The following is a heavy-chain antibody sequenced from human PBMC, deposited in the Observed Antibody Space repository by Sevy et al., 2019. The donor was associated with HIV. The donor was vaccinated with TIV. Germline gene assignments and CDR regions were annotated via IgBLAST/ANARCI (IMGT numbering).Heavy chain of an antibody. J-gene: IGHJ4*02. V-gene: IGHV4-30-2*01. CDR1: GGSISSGGYS. CDR3: ARVYGDYEFDY. CDR2: MYHSGST. D-gene: IGHD4-17*01. Sequence: SETLSLTCAVSGGSISSGGYSWSWIRQPPGKGLEWIGYMYHSGSTYYNPSLKSRVTIPVDRSKNQFSLKLSSVTAAATAGYYCARVYGDYEFDYWGQGTLVTVSS.